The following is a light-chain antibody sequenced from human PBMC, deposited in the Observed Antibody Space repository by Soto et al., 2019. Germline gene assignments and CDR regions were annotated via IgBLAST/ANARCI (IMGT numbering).Light chain of an antibody. V-gene: IGLV3-21*04. Sequence: SYELTQPPSVSVAPEKTATITCGGDNIGINAVHWYQQKPGQAPLLVVYYDSDRPSGIPERFSGSTSGNTATLTISRVEAGDEADYYCQLWNSSSDQGVFGGGTKLTAL. J-gene: IGLJ3*02. CDR1: NIGINA. CDR3: QLWNSSSDQGV. CDR2: YDS.